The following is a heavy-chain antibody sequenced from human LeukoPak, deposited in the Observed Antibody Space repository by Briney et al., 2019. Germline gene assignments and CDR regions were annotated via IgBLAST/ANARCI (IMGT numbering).Heavy chain of an antibody. Sequence: GGSLRLSCAASGFIFDDNSMSWVRQAPGKGLEWVSFISSSSSYIYYADSVKGRFTISRDNAKNSLYLQMNSLRAEDTAVYYCASEGVGYSSSWYAFHYWGQGTLVTVSS. CDR2: ISSSSSYI. J-gene: IGHJ4*02. CDR3: ASEGVGYSSSWYAFHY. CDR1: GFIFDDNS. V-gene: IGHV3-21*01. D-gene: IGHD6-13*01.